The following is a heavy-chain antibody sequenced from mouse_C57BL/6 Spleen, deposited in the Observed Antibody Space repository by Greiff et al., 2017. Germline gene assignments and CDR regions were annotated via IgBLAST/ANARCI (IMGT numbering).Heavy chain of an antibody. CDR1: GYTFTDYE. Sequence: QVQLKQSGAELVRPGASVTLSCKASGYTFTDYEMHWVKQTPVHGLEWIGAIDPETGGTAYNQKFKGKAILTADKSSSTAYMALRSLTSEDSAVYYCTRDWAKGFAYWGQGTLVTVSA. D-gene: IGHD4-1*01. J-gene: IGHJ3*01. V-gene: IGHV1-15*01. CDR2: IDPETGGT. CDR3: TRDWAKGFAY.